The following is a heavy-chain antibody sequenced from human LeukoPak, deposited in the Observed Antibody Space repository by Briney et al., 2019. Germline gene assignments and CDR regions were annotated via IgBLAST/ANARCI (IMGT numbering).Heavy chain of an antibody. CDR1: GFTFSSCA. CDR3: AKWEELYYFDY. D-gene: IGHD3-10*01. V-gene: IGHV3-23*01. CDR2: ISGNGGST. J-gene: IGHJ4*02. Sequence: PGGSLRLSCAASGFTFSSCAMSWVRQAPGKGLEWVSAISGNGGSTYYADSLKGRFTISRDNSKNTLYLQMSSLRAEDTAVYYCAKWEELYYFDYWGQGTLVTVSS.